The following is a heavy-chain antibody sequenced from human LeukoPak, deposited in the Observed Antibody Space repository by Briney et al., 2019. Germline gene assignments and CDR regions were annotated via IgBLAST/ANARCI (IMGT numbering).Heavy chain of an antibody. CDR2: IYYSGST. Sequence: PSETLSLTCTVSGGSTSSYYWSWIRQPPGKGLEWIGYIYYSGSTNYNPSLKSRVTISVDTSKNQFSLKLSSVTAADTAVYYCARRGIKGYDTRFDPWGQGTLVTVSS. V-gene: IGHV4-59*08. CDR1: GGSTSSYY. J-gene: IGHJ5*02. CDR3: ARRGIKGYDTRFDP. D-gene: IGHD3-22*01.